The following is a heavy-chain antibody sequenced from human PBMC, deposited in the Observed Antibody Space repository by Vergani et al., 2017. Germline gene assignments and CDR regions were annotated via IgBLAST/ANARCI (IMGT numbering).Heavy chain of an antibody. J-gene: IGHJ4*02. CDR3: ARDPVQYLELVYFNY. Sequence: QVQLQESGPGLVKPSETLSLTCTVSGGTISSYYWSWIRQPPGKGLEWIGYIYYSGSTNYNPSLKSRVTIFVDTSKNKISLKLSSVTAADTAVYYCARDPVQYLELVYFNYWGQRTLVTVYS. D-gene: IGHD1-7*01. V-gene: IGHV4-59*01. CDR2: IYYSGST. CDR1: GGTISSYY.